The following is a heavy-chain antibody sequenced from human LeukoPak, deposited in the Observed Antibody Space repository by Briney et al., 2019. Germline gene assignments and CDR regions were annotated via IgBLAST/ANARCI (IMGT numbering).Heavy chain of an antibody. Sequence: SETLSLTCTVSGGSISSYYWSWIRQPAGKGLEWIGRIYTSGSTNYNASLKSRVSMPVDTSKHQFSLKLSSVTAADTAVFYCARENSGSYREFDYWGQGTLVTVSS. CDR2: IYTSGST. J-gene: IGHJ4*02. V-gene: IGHV4-4*07. D-gene: IGHD1-26*01. CDR1: GGSISSYY. CDR3: ARENSGSYREFDY.